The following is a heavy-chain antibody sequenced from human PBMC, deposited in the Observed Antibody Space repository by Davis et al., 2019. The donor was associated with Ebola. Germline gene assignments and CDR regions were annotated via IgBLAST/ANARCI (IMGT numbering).Heavy chain of an antibody. J-gene: IGHJ6*02. D-gene: IGHD2-2*01. CDR1: GFTFNSYG. CDR2: ISWNSGSI. V-gene: IGHV3-9*01. CDR3: AREEVPADLLLYYYYGMDV. Sequence: SLKISCGTSGFTFNSYGMNWVRQAPGKGLEWVSGISWNSGSIGYADSVKGRFTISRDNAKNSLYLQMNSLRAEDTAVYYCAREEVPADLLLYYYYGMDVWGQGTTVTVSS.